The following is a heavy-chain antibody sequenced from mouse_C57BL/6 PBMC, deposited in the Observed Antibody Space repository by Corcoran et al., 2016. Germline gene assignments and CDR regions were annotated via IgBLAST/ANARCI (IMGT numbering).Heavy chain of an antibody. CDR1: GYAFSSYW. J-gene: IGHJ2*01. D-gene: IGHD2-13*01. CDR3: ARSGEGYYFDY. V-gene: IGHV1-80*01. CDR2: IYPGDGDT. Sequence: QVQLQQSGAELVKPGASVKISCKASGYAFSSYWMNWVKQRPGKGLEWIGQIYPGDGDTNYNGKFKGKATLTADKSSSTAYMKLSSLTSEDAAVYFCARSGEGYYFDYGGQGTTLTVSS.